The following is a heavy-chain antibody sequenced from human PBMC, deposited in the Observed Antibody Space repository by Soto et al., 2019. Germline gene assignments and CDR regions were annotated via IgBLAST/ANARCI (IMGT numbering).Heavy chain of an antibody. CDR3: ARDREDYSWGSQNYFDS. D-gene: IGHD3-10*01. J-gene: IGHJ4*02. CDR2: IIPIFGTA. CDR1: GGTFSSYG. Sequence: QVQLVQSGAKVKRPGSSVKVSCKASGGTFSSYGITWIRQVPGQGLEWMGGIIPIFGTANYAQKFQGRVTITADDSTSTAYMELSSLRFEDTAVYYCARDREDYSWGSQNYFDSWGPGTLVTVSS. V-gene: IGHV1-69*12.